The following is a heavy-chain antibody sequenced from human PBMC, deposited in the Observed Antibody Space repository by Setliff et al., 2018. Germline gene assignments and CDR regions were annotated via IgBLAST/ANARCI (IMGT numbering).Heavy chain of an antibody. V-gene: IGHV6-1*01. CDR1: GDSVSSNGAA. D-gene: IGHD7-27*01. CDR3: ARDSELGLDALDI. J-gene: IGHJ3*02. CDR2: TFYRSKWYY. Sequence: SQTLSLTCAISGDSVSSNGAAWNWIRQSPSGGLEWLGRTFYRSKWYYDYALSVKSRITVNPDTSKNQFSLHLNSVTPEDTAVYYCARDSELGLDALDIWGQGTMVTVSS.